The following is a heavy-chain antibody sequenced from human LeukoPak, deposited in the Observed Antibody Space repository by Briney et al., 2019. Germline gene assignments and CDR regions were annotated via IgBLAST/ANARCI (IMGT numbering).Heavy chain of an antibody. Sequence: GGSLRLSCAASGFTGSSNYMSWVRQAPGKGLEWVARLHADGNEKYFVHSVKGRFTVSRDNAKNSLYLQMNSLRVEDTAVYYCARGGYSFDYLGQGTLVTVSS. J-gene: IGHJ4*02. V-gene: IGHV3-7*01. CDR2: LHADGNEK. D-gene: IGHD5-12*01. CDR1: GFTGSSNY. CDR3: ARGGYSFDY.